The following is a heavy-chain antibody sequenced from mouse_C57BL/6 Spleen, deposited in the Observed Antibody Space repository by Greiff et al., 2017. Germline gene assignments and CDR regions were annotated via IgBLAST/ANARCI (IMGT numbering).Heavy chain of an antibody. Sequence: VQLQQSGAELVRPGSSVKLSCKASGYTFTSYWMDWVKQRPGQGLEWIGNIYPSNSETNYNQKFKDKATVTVDKSSSTAYMRLRSLTSEDSAVCYRASALGTTSFYFGYWGQGTTLTVSS. CDR2: IYPSNSET. CDR3: ASALGTTSFYFGY. CDR1: GYTFTSYW. J-gene: IGHJ2*01. D-gene: IGHD2-5*01. V-gene: IGHV1-61*01.